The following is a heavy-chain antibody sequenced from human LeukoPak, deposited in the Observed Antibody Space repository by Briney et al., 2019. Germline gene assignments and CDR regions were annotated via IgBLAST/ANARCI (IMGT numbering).Heavy chain of an antibody. Sequence: GGSLRLSCAASGFTFSSYGMSWVRQAPGKGLEWVANIKQDGSGKYYVDSVKGRFTISRDNTKNSLYLQMNSLRAEDTAVYYCARDSNDYYYYMDVWGKGTTVTVSS. CDR2: IKQDGSGK. V-gene: IGHV3-7*01. CDR1: GFTFSSYG. CDR3: ARDSNDYYYYMDV. J-gene: IGHJ6*03. D-gene: IGHD2-2*01.